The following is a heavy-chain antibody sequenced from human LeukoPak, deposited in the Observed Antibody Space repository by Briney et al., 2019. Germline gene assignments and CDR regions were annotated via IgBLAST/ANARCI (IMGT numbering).Heavy chain of an antibody. D-gene: IGHD2-2*01. J-gene: IGHJ3*02. Sequence: PGGSLRLSCAASGFTFSSYSMNWVRQAPGKELEWVSSISSSSSYIYYADSVKGRFTISRDNAKNSLYLQMNSLRAEDTAVYYCARVYCSSTSCYAFDIWGQGTMVTVSS. V-gene: IGHV3-21*01. CDR2: ISSSSSYI. CDR1: GFTFSSYS. CDR3: ARVYCSSTSCYAFDI.